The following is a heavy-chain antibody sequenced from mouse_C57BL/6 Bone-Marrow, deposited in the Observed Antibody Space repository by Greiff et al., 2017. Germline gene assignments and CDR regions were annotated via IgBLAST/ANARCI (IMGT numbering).Heavy chain of an antibody. Sequence: QVQLKQPGAELVKPGASVKVSCKASGYTFTSYWMHWVKQRPGQGLEWIGRIHPSDSDTNYNQKFKGKATLTVDKSSSTAYMQLSSLTSEDSAVYYCAIGVPTLRLFAYWGQGTLVTVSA. CDR3: AIGVPTLRLFAY. CDR2: IHPSDSDT. CDR1: GYTFTSYW. V-gene: IGHV1-74*01. J-gene: IGHJ3*01. D-gene: IGHD3-2*02.